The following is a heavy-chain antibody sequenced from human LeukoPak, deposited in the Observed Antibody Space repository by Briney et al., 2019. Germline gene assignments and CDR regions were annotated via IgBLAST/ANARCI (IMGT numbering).Heavy chain of an antibody. D-gene: IGHD6-6*01. CDR1: GFTFSSYD. Sequence: GGSLRLSCAASGFTFSSYDMHWVRQAPGKGLEWVTFIRYDGSNKYYADSVKGRFTISRDNSKNTLYLQMNSLRAEDTAVYYCARFRLGYSDSSPLGYWGQGTLVTVSS. J-gene: IGHJ4*02. CDR3: ARFRLGYSDSSPLGY. CDR2: IRYDGSNK. V-gene: IGHV3-30*02.